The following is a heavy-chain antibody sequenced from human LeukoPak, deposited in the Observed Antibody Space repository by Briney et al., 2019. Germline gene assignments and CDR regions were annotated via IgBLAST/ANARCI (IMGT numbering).Heavy chain of an antibody. Sequence: PGGSLRLSCAASGFTFSSYSMNWVRQAPGKGMEWVSYIRSSGSTIYYADSVKGRFTISRDNAKNSLYLQMNSLRAEDTAAYYCARDLRGGSSSGGVDYWGQGTLVTVSS. CDR1: GFTFSSYS. CDR2: IRSSGSTI. D-gene: IGHD6-6*01. CDR3: ARDLRGGSSSGGVDY. J-gene: IGHJ4*02. V-gene: IGHV3-48*01.